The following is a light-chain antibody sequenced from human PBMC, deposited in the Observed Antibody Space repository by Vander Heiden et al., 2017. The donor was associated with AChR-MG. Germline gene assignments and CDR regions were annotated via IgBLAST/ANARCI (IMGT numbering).Light chain of an antibody. J-gene: IGKJ1*01. Sequence: EIVLTQSPATLSLSPGERATLSCRASQSVSTYLAWYQHKPGQAPRLLIYDASNRATGIPARFSGGGSGTDFTLTISSLEPEDFVVYYCQQRSSWPPTFGQGTTVDIK. V-gene: IGKV3-11*01. CDR1: QSVSTY. CDR3: QQRSSWPPT. CDR2: DAS.